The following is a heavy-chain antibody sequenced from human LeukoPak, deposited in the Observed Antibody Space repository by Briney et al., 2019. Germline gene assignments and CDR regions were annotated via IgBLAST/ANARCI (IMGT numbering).Heavy chain of an antibody. CDR1: GFTLSSYE. Sequence: GGSPRPSCAASGFTLSSYEMNCVRQSPSQGLESVSYISNTGSTIYSADSEKCRFTVSRENAKNSLYLQMNSLRAEDKGVYYCARVSSGWTDFDYWGQGTLVTVSS. D-gene: IGHD6-19*01. V-gene: IGHV3-48*03. CDR3: ARVSSGWTDFDY. CDR2: ISNTGSTI. J-gene: IGHJ4*02.